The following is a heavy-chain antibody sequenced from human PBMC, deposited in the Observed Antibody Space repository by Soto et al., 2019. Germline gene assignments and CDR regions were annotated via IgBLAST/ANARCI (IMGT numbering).Heavy chain of an antibody. V-gene: IGHV3-48*03. CDR2: ISSSSDII. CDR3: AKDLGSYLSPAFDY. CDR1: GFSFSRFE. D-gene: IGHD1-26*01. Sequence: GESLKISCAASGFSFSRFEMNWVRQAPGKGLEWVSYISSSSDIIYYADSVKGRFTISRDNAKNSLYLQMNSLRPEDTAVYYCAKDLGSYLSPAFDYWGLGTLVTVSS. J-gene: IGHJ4*02.